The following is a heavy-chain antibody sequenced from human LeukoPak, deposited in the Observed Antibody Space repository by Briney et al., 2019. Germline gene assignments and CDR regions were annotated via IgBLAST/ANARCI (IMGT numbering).Heavy chain of an antibody. CDR3: AKGYRRGWYVGGNFDY. D-gene: IGHD6-19*01. Sequence: GGSLRLSCAASGFTVSSNYMSWDRQAPRKGLEWLSTVSGRGDSTYYAESVKGRFTISRDTSKNTVYLQMNSLRAEDTALYYCAKGYRRGWYVGGNFDYWGQGTPVTVSS. CDR2: VSGRGDST. V-gene: IGHV3-23*01. J-gene: IGHJ4*02. CDR1: GFTVSSNY.